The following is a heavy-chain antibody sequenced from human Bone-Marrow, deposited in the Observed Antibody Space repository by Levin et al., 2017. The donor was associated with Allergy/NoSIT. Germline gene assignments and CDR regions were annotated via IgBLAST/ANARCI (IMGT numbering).Heavy chain of an antibody. D-gene: IGHD6-13*01. CDR1: GFTFDDYA. Sequence: AGGSLRLSCAASGFTFDDYAMHWVRQAPGKGLEWVSGISWNSGSIGYADSVKGRFTISRDNAKNSLYLQMNSLRAEDTALYYCARIAAAGIYWGQGTLVTVSS. CDR2: ISWNSGSI. J-gene: IGHJ4*02. V-gene: IGHV3-9*01. CDR3: ARIAAAGIY.